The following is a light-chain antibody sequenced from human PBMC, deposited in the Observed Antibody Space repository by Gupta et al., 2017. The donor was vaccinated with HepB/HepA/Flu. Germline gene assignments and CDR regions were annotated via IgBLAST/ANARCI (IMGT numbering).Light chain of an antibody. CDR1: SGSIASNY. V-gene: IGLV6-57*03. CDR2: EDN. CDR3: QSYDSSNQV. J-gene: IGLJ3*02. Sequence: FMLTQPHSVSASPWKTVTISCTRSSGSIASNYVQWYQQRPGSAPTTVIYEDNQRPSGVPDRFSGSIDSSSNSASLTISGLKTEDEADYYCQSYDSSNQVFGGGTKLTVL.